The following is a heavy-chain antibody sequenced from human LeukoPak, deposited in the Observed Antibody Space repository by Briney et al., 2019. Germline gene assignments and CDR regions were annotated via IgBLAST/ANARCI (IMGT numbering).Heavy chain of an antibody. V-gene: IGHV3-53*01. CDR1: GFTFSDYY. CDR2: IYSGGST. CDR3: ARAREYQLLYFDY. D-gene: IGHD2-2*01. Sequence: GGSLRLSCAASGFTFSDYYMSWVRQAPGKGLEWVSVIYSGGSTYYADSVKGRFTISRDNSKNTLYLQMNSLRAEDTAVYYCARAREYQLLYFDYWGQGTLVTVSS. J-gene: IGHJ4*02.